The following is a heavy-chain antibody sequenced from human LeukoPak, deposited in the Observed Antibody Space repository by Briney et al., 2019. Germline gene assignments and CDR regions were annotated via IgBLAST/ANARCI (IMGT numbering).Heavy chain of an antibody. Sequence: SETLSLTCTVSGVSISSYYWSWIRQPPGKGLEWIGYIYYTGSTKYNPSLKSRLTVSVDTSKNQLSLKLNSVPAADTAVYYCARHPGIAAAKRFDPWGQGTLVTVSS. CDR1: GVSISSYY. D-gene: IGHD6-13*01. J-gene: IGHJ5*02. CDR3: ARHPGIAAAKRFDP. CDR2: IYYTGST. V-gene: IGHV4-59*08.